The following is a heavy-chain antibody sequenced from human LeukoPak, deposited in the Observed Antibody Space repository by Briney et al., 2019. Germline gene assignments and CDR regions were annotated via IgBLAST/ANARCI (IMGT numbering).Heavy chain of an antibody. J-gene: IGHJ3*02. V-gene: IGHV3-30*02. CDR3: AKAYSSSWYEGAFDI. D-gene: IGHD6-13*01. CDR1: GFTFSSYG. CDR2: IRYDGSNK. Sequence: GGSLRLSCAASGFTFSSYGMHWVRQAPGKGLEWVAFIRYDGSNKYYADSVKGRFTISRDNSKNTLYLQMNSPRAEDTAVYYCAKAYSSSWYEGAFDIWGQGTMVTVSS.